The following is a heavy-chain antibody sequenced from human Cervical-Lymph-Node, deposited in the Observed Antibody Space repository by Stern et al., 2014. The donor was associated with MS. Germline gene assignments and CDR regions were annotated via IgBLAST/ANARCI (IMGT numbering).Heavy chain of an antibody. V-gene: IGHV1-69*06. J-gene: IGHJ5*02. D-gene: IGHD1-26*01. Sequence: AQLVESGAEVKKPGSSVKVSCKTSGGTFSTSGISWVRQAPGQGLEWMGGIIPVLGTTNYARKFQGRLTITADKSTSTAYMALSSLRSDDTAVYYCATDLGVGATVSWGQGTVVTVSS. CDR1: GGTFSTSG. CDR3: ATDLGVGATVS. CDR2: IIPVLGTT.